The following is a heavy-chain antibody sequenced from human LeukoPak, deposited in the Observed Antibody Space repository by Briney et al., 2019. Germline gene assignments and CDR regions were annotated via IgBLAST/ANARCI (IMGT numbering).Heavy chain of an antibody. CDR2: IYYSGST. V-gene: IGHV4-30-4*01. D-gene: IGHD3-22*01. Sequence: SETLSLTCTVSGGSISSGDYYWRWIRQPPGKGLEWIGYIYYSGSTYYNPSLKSRVTISVDTSKNQFSLKLSSVTAADTAVYYCARAKYYYDSSGFDIWGQGTMVTVSS. CDR3: ARAKYYYDSSGFDI. J-gene: IGHJ3*02. CDR1: GGSISSGDYY.